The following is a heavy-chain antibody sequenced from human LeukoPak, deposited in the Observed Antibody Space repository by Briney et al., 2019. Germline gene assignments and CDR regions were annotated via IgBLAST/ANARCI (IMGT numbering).Heavy chain of an antibody. CDR2: ISSSSTTI. V-gene: IGHV3-11*01. CDR3: ANTYCSSTSCYAGSAQVDY. J-gene: IGHJ4*02. Sequence: GGSLRLSCAASGFIFSDYYMSWIRQAPGKGLEWVSDISSSSTTIYYADSVKGRFTISRDNSKNTLYLQMNSLRAEDTAVYYCANTYCSSTSCYAGSAQVDYWGQGTLVTVSS. D-gene: IGHD2-2*01. CDR1: GFIFSDYY.